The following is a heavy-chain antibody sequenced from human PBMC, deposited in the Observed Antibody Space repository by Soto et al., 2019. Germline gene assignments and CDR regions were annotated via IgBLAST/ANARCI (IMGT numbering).Heavy chain of an antibody. D-gene: IGHD2-2*01. CDR2: ITPFNGNT. V-gene: IGHV1-45*02. Sequence: ASVKVSCTDSGYTFTYRYLHWVRQATGQALEWMGWITPFNGNTNYAQKFQDRVTITRDRSMSTAYMELSSLRSEDTAMYYCAIGMDSPAYNWFDPWGQGTLVTVSS. CDR1: GYTFTYRY. J-gene: IGHJ5*02. CDR3: AIGMDSPAYNWFDP.